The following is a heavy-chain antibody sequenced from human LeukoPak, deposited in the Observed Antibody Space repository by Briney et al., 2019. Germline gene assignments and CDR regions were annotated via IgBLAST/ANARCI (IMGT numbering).Heavy chain of an antibody. CDR2: INPNSGGT. CDR1: GYTFTGYF. V-gene: IGHV1-2*02. Sequence: ASVKVSCKASGYTFTGYFLHWVRQAPGQGLEWMGWINPNSGGTHYAQKFQGRVTMTRDTSISTAYMELSRLGSDDTAVYYCARDERYDSSGYPFDYWGQGTLVTVSS. D-gene: IGHD3-22*01. J-gene: IGHJ4*02. CDR3: ARDERYDSSGYPFDY.